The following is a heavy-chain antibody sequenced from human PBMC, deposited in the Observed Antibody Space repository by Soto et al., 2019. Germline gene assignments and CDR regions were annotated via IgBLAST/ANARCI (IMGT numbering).Heavy chain of an antibody. CDR2: IIPIFRTP. CDR3: ARDKDRPRLGGNYYYIMDV. Sequence: QVQLVQSGAEVKKPGSSVKVSCKASGGTFSSYAISWVRQAPGQGLEWMGGIIPIFRTPDYAQKFQGRVTITADESTSPAFMELSSLRSEDTAVYYWARDKDRPRLGGNYYYIMDVWGQGTTVTVSS. J-gene: IGHJ6*02. CDR1: GGTFSSYA. D-gene: IGHD5-12*01. V-gene: IGHV1-69*12.